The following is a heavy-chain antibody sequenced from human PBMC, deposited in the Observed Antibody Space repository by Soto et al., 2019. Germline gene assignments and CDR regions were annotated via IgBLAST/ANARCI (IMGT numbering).Heavy chain of an antibody. J-gene: IGHJ6*02. D-gene: IGHD3-3*01. V-gene: IGHV3-21*01. Sequence: GGSLRLSCAASGFTFSSYSMNWVRQAPGKGLEWVSSISSSSSYIYYADSVKGRFTISRDNSKNSLYLQMNSLRAEDTAVYYCARGRRNTMTLGMDVWGQGTTVTVSS. CDR2: ISSSSSYI. CDR1: GFTFSSYS. CDR3: ARGRRNTMTLGMDV.